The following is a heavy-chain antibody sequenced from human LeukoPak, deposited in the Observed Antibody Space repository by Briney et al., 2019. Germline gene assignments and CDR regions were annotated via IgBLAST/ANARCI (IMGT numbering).Heavy chain of an antibody. CDR3: VKNGIYSSGWYGGYFDY. Sequence: PGGSLRLSCSASGFTFGGYAMHWVRQAPGKGLEFVSAISSNGGSTYYADSVKGRFTISRDNSKNTLYLQVSSLRADYTAVYYCVKNGIYSSGWYGGYFDYWGQGTLVTVSS. D-gene: IGHD6-19*01. J-gene: IGHJ4*02. V-gene: IGHV3-64D*09. CDR2: ISSNGGST. CDR1: GFTFGGYA.